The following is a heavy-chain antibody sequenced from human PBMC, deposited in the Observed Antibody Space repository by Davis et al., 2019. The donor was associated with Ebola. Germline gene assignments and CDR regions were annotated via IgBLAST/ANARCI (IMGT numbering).Heavy chain of an antibody. CDR3: AKERGNWNTPFDY. CDR1: GFTFSSYA. CDR2: IVGSGGST. D-gene: IGHD1/OR15-1a*01. J-gene: IGHJ4*02. V-gene: IGHV3-23*01. Sequence: GESLKIPCADLGFTFSSYAMSWVRQAPGKGLEWVSGIVGSGGSTYYTDSVKGRFTISRDNSKNTLHLQMNSLRADDTAVYYCAKERGNWNTPFDYWGQGTLVTVSS.